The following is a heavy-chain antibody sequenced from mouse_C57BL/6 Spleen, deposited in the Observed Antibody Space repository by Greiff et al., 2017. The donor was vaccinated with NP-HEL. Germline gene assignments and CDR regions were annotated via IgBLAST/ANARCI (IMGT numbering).Heavy chain of an antibody. V-gene: IGHV1-37*01. CDR2: INPYNGDT. Sequence: VQLQQSGPELVKPGASVKISCKASGYSFTGYLMNWVKQSHGKSLEWIGRINPYNGDTFYNQKFKGKATLTVDKSSSPAHMELMSLTSEVFAVYCCANYYGSSPFAYWGQGTLVTVSA. CDR3: ANYYGSSPFAY. D-gene: IGHD1-1*01. J-gene: IGHJ3*01. CDR1: GYSFTGYL.